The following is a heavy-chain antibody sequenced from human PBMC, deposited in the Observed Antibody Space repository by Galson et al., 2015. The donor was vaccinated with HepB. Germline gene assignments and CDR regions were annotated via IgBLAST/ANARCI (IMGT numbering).Heavy chain of an antibody. J-gene: IGHJ3*02. CDR1: GYTFTSSG. CDR3: ARARFGYYDSSGYLPYDAFDI. V-gene: IGHV1-18*01. Sequence: SVKVSCKASGYTFTSSGISWVRQAPGQGLEWMGWINSYNGDTNLAQKFQGRVTMTTDTSTSTASMELGSLRSEDTAVYYCARARFGYYDSSGYLPYDAFDIWGQGTMVTVSS. D-gene: IGHD3-22*01. CDR2: INSYNGDT.